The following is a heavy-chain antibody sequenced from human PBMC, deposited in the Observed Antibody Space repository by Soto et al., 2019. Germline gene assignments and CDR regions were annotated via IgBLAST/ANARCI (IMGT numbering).Heavy chain of an antibody. CDR3: AKVNSIVGDGDHDY. V-gene: IGHV3-23*01. D-gene: IGHD4-17*01. J-gene: IGHJ4*02. Sequence: EVQLLESGGGLVQPGGSLRLSCAASGFTFTTCAMSWVRQPPGKGLEWVSGISSSGDIPYYADSVKGRFTISRDQSKKTVYLQMNSLRAEDTALYYCAKVNSIVGDGDHDYWGQGTLVSVSS. CDR1: GFTFTTCA. CDR2: ISSSGDIP.